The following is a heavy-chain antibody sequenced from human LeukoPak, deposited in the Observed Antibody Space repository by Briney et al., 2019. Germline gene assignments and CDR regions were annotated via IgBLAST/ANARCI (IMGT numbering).Heavy chain of an antibody. J-gene: IGHJ6*02. V-gene: IGHV4-59*01. CDR3: ARDMGRWLQSTSFAYGMDV. CDR1: GGSISSYY. D-gene: IGHD5-24*01. Sequence: SETLSLTCTVSGGSISSYYWSWIRQPAGKGLEWIGYIYYSGSTNYNPSLKSRVTISVDTSKNQFSLKLSSVTAADTAVYYCARDMGRWLQSTSFAYGMDVWGQGTTVTVSS. CDR2: IYYSGST.